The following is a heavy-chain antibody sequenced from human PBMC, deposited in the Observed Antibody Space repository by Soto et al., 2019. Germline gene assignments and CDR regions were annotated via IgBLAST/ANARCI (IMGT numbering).Heavy chain of an antibody. CDR1: GGSISSSSYY. J-gene: IGHJ5*02. V-gene: IGHV4-39*01. Sequence: QLQLQESGPGLVKPSETLSLTCTVSGGSISSSSYYWGWIRQPPGKGLEWIGSIYYSGSTYYNPSLKSRVTISVDASLNQFSLTLSSVTAADTAVYYCASPKIAFYDWFDPWGQGTLVTFAA. CDR3: ASPKIAFYDWFDP. D-gene: IGHD2-15*01. CDR2: IYYSGST.